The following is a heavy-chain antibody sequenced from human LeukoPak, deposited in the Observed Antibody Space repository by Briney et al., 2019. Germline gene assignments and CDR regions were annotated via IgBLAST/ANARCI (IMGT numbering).Heavy chain of an antibody. J-gene: IGHJ5*02. Sequence: GSLRLSCTASGFIFNNFGLMWVRQAPGKGLEWVSAISNDGGGTTYADFVKGRFTISRDNSKNTLFLQMNSLRAEDTALYYCAKGSSGYFADLWGQGTLVTVSS. CDR1: GFIFNNFG. D-gene: IGHD3-22*01. CDR2: ISNDGGGT. CDR3: AKGSSGYFADL. V-gene: IGHV3-23*01.